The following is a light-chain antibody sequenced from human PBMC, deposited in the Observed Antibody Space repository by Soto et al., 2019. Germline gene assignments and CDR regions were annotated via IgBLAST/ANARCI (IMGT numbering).Light chain of an antibody. CDR2: KVS. CDR3: QQSYHRPYP. Sequence: DVVMTQSPLSLPVTLGQPASISCRSSQSLVHGDGNTYLSWFQQRPGQSPRRLIYKVSDRDSGVPGRISGSGAGTDFTLKISRGEGEDFGVYFRQQSYHRPYPFGQGNQAENK. V-gene: IGKV2-30*02. J-gene: IGKJ1*01. CDR1: QSLVHGDGNTY.